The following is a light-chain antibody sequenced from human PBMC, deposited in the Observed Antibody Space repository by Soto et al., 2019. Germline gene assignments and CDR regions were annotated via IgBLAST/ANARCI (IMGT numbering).Light chain of an antibody. Sequence: VLTPPPPVSGAPGQRVTLSCNWNSSNIGAGYAVHWYQQLPGTAPKLLIYGNNNRPSGVPDRFSGSKSGTSASLAITGLQAVYETDSSCTSFDSIPRLYFLPGSVVQVF. CDR1: SSNIGAGYA. CDR3: TSFDSIPRLYFLPGSVVQV. J-gene: IGLJ2*01. V-gene: IGLV1-40*01. CDR2: GNN.